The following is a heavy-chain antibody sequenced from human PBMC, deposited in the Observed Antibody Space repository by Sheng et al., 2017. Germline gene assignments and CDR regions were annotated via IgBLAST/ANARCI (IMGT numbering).Heavy chain of an antibody. J-gene: IGHJ5*02. V-gene: IGHV1-69*13. CDR3: ARDISNGMFDP. CDR1: GGTLSNSV. CDR2: VIPMLETS. D-gene: IGHD2-8*01. Sequence: QVQLVQSGAEMRKPGSSVNVSCTTSGGTLSNSVFGWARQAPGQGLEWMGRVIPMLETSDYAQKFQGRVTISADETTSTAYMELRSLRSEDTAMYYCARDISNGMFDPWGQGTLVIVSS.